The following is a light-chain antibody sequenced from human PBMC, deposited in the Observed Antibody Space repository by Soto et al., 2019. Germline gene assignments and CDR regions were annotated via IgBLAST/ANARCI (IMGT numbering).Light chain of an antibody. V-gene: IGKV1-8*01. J-gene: IGKJ5*01. CDR1: QGISSY. Sequence: IQMTQSPSTLSASIGDRVTITFRPSQGISSYLAWYQQKPGKAPKLLIYAASTLQSGVPSRFSGSGSGTDFTLTISCLQSEDFATYYCQQYYSYPAITFGQGTRLEIK. CDR3: QQYYSYPAIT. CDR2: AAS.